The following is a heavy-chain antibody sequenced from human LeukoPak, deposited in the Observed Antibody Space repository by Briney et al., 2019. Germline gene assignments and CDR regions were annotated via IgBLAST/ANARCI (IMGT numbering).Heavy chain of an antibody. CDR3: ARDHAYDILTGYYHYYYGMDV. J-gene: IGHJ6*02. D-gene: IGHD3-9*01. Sequence: PGGSLRLSCAASGFTFSSYGMHWVRQAPGKGLEGVAVIWYDGSNKYYADSVKGRFTISRDNSKNTRYLQMNSLRAEDTAVYYCARDHAYDILTGYYHYYYGMDVWGQGTTVTVSS. V-gene: IGHV3-33*01. CDR2: IWYDGSNK. CDR1: GFTFSSYG.